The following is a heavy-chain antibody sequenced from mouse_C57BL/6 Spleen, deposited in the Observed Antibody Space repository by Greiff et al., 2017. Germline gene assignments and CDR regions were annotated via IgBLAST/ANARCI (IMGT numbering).Heavy chain of an antibody. CDR2: ISYDGSN. CDR1: GYSITSGYY. Sequence: DVKLQESGPGLVKPSQSLSLTCSVTGYSITSGYYWNWIRQFPGNKLEWIGYISYDGSNNYNPSLKNRISITRDTSKNQFFLKLNSVTTEDTATYYCAREYRDYYAMDYWGQGTSVTVSS. V-gene: IGHV3-6*01. CDR3: AREYRDYYAMDY. J-gene: IGHJ4*01.